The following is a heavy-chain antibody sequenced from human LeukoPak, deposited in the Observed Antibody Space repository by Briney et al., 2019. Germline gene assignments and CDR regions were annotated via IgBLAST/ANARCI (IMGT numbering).Heavy chain of an antibody. CDR1: GGSFSGYY. D-gene: IGHD3-3*01. CDR2: IYTSGST. Sequence: SETLSLTCAVYGGSFSGYYWSWIRQPAGKGLEWIGRIYTSGSTNYNPSLKSRVTMSVDTSKNQFSLKLSSVTAADTAVYYCARDYYDFWSGYLGQFDYWGQGTLVTVSS. J-gene: IGHJ4*02. CDR3: ARDYYDFWSGYLGQFDY. V-gene: IGHV4-4*07.